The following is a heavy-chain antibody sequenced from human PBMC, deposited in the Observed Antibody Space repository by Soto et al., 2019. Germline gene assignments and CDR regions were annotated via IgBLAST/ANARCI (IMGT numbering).Heavy chain of an antibody. J-gene: IGHJ4*02. CDR1: GFTFRSYA. D-gene: IGHD2-15*01. Sequence: GGSLTLSCTASGFTFRSYAMTWVRQAPGKGPEWVSAITAGGDSTYYADSVQGRFTISRDNSRTTLYLQMNSLRAEDTAVYYCAKVGVRYCSGGSCYFHYWGQGT. V-gene: IGHV3-23*01. CDR2: ITAGGDST. CDR3: AKVGVRYCSGGSCYFHY.